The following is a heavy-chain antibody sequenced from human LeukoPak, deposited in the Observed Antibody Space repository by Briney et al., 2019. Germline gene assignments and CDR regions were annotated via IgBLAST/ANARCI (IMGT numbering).Heavy chain of an antibody. Sequence: PGGSLRLSCAASGFTFSNYAMHWVRQAPGKGLEWVAVVSYDGTNKYYADSVKGRFTISRDNSKNTLYLQMNSLRPEDTAVYYCARGTMIGEYWGQGTLVTVSS. CDR3: ARGTMIGEY. CDR1: GFTFSNYA. J-gene: IGHJ4*02. D-gene: IGHD3-10*02. CDR2: VSYDGTNK. V-gene: IGHV3-30-3*01.